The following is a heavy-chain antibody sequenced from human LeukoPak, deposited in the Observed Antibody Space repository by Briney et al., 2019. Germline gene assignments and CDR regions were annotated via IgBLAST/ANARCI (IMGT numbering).Heavy chain of an antibody. Sequence: GGSLRLSCAASEFSVGSNYMTWVRQAPGKGLEWVSLIYSGGSTYYADSVKGRFTISRDNSKNTLYLQMNSLRAEGTAVYYCAKDWGVYGSGAFDPWGQGTLVTVSS. CDR2: IYSGGST. CDR3: AKDWGVYGSGAFDP. CDR1: EFSVGSNY. V-gene: IGHV3-66*01. D-gene: IGHD3-10*01. J-gene: IGHJ5*02.